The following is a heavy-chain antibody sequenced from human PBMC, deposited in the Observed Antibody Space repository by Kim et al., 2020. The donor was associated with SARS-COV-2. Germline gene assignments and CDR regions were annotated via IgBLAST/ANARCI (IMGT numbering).Heavy chain of an antibody. J-gene: IGHJ5*02. V-gene: IGHV3-9*01. D-gene: IGHD3-16*01. CDR2: ISWNSGSI. CDR3: AKDIAFDYRGWFDP. CDR1: GFTFGDYA. Sequence: GGSLRLSCAASGFTFGDYAMHWVRQAPGKGLEWVSGISWNSGSIGYADSVKGRFTISRDNAKNSLYLQMNSLRAEDTALYYCAKDIAFDYRGWFDPWGQGTLVTVSS.